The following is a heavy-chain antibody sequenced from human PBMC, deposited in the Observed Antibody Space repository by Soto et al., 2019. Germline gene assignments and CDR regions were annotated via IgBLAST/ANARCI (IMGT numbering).Heavy chain of an antibody. CDR2: INQDGRDK. V-gene: IGHV3-7*01. D-gene: IGHD3-16*02. J-gene: IGHJ4*02. CDR3: ATYHDDEWEAYRHRY. CDR1: GLAFRSFL. Sequence: EVQLVESGGGLVRPGGSLSLSCAASGLAFRSFLMSWVRQAPGGGLEWVANINQDGRDKYYSDAVRGRFTISRDNAANSLFLHMNSLGAEDTAVYYCATYHDDEWEAYRHRYWGQGTLVIVSS.